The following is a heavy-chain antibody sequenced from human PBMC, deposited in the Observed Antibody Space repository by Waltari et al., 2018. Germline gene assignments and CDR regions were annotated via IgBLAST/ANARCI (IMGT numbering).Heavy chain of an antibody. J-gene: IGHJ3*02. D-gene: IGHD1-26*01. CDR2: INHSGST. Sequence: QVQLQQWGAGLLTPSETLSLTCAVYGGSFSGYYWSWIRQPPGKGLEWIGEINHSGSTNYNPSLKSRVTISVDTSKNQFSLKLSSVTAADTAVYYCARGLEGLGGYRTDAFDIWGQGTMVTVSS. V-gene: IGHV4-34*01. CDR1: GGSFSGYY. CDR3: ARGLEGLGGYRTDAFDI.